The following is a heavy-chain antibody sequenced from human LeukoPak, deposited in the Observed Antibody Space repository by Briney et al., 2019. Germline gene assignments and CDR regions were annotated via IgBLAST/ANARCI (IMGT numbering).Heavy chain of an antibody. J-gene: IGHJ4*02. CDR3: ASSADDILAGDYFDY. Sequence: SQTLSLTCIVSGGSISSYYWSWIRQPPGKGLEWIGYIYYSGSTNYNPSLKSRVTISVDTSKNQFSLKLSSVTAADTAVYYCASSADDILAGDYFDYWGQGTLVTVSS. CDR2: IYYSGST. D-gene: IGHD3-9*01. V-gene: IGHV4-59*01. CDR1: GGSISSYY.